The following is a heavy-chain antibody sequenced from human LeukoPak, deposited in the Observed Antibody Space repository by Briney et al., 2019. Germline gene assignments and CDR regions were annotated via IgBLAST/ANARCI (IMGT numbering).Heavy chain of an antibody. D-gene: IGHD3-3*02. CDR1: GFTVSSNY. V-gene: IGHV3-53*01. Sequence: GGSLRLSCAASGFTVSSNYMSWVRQAPGKGLEWVSVIYSGGSTYYADSVKGRFTISRDNSKNTLYLQMNSLRAEDTAVYYCARAPLGIRFGRYYFDYWGQGTLVTVSS. J-gene: IGHJ4*02. CDR3: ARAPLGIRFGRYYFDY. CDR2: IYSGGST.